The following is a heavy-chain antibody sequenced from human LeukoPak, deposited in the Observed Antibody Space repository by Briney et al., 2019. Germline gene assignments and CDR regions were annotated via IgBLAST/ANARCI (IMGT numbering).Heavy chain of an antibody. Sequence: GASVKVSCRSSGYTFTGYYMHWVRQAPGQGLEWMGWIHPNSGGTNYAQKFQGRVTMTRDTSISTAYMELSRLRSDDTAVYYCARGTLDSSGYYYFDYWGQGTLVTVSS. CDR2: IHPNSGGT. D-gene: IGHD3-22*01. J-gene: IGHJ4*02. CDR1: GYTFTGYY. V-gene: IGHV1-2*02. CDR3: ARGTLDSSGYYYFDY.